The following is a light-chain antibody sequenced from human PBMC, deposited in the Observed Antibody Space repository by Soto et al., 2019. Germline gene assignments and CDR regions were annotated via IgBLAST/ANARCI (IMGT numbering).Light chain of an antibody. J-gene: IGKJ1*01. Sequence: ERVMTQSPATLSVSLGETATLSCRASQSLGSSLAWYQQKPGQGPRLVIYGASTRATGIPARFSGSGSGTEFTLTISGLQSEDFAVYYCQQHNDWPPWTFGQGTKVDI. V-gene: IGKV3-15*01. CDR1: QSLGSS. CDR2: GAS. CDR3: QQHNDWPPWT.